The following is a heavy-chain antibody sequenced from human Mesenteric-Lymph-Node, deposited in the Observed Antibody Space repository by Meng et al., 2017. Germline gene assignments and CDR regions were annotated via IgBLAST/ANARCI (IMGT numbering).Heavy chain of an antibody. CDR3: ARVGWRQWSFDL. J-gene: IGHJ2*01. D-gene: IGHD5-18*01. CDR2: IYYSGST. V-gene: IGHV4-30-4*01. Sequence: VQLQHAGPGLLKPSQTLSLTCTVSGGSISSGDYYWSWIRQPPGKGLELIGHIYYSGSTSYNPSLKSRVTISVDTSNNQFSLKLSSVTAADTAVYYCARVGWRQWSFDLWGRGTLVTVSS. CDR1: GGSISSGDYY.